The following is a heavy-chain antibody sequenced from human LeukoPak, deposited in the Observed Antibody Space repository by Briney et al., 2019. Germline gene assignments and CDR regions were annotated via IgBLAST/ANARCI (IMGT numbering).Heavy chain of an antibody. V-gene: IGHV1-2*06. J-gene: IGHJ6*02. CDR2: INPNSGCT. D-gene: IGHD3-22*01. Sequence: ASVKVSCKASGYTFTGYYMHWVRQAPGQGLEWMGRINPNSGCTNYAQKFQGRVTMTRDTSISTAYMELSRLRSDDTAVYYCARDAHYYDSSGYYWDHYYYYGMDVWGQGTTVTVSS. CDR3: ARDAHYYDSSGYYWDHYYYYGMDV. CDR1: GYTFTGYY.